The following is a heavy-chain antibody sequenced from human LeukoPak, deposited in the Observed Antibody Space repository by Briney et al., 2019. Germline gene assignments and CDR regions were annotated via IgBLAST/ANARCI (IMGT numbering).Heavy chain of an antibody. J-gene: IGHJ4*02. CDR1: GFTFSSYG. Sequence: GGSLRLSCAASGFTFSSYGMHWVRQAPGKGLEWVAVISYDGSNKYYADSVKGRFTISRDNSKNTLHLQMNSLRAEDTAVYYCAKQSTVWLQFDHFDYWGQGTLVTVSS. V-gene: IGHV3-30*18. D-gene: IGHD5-24*01. CDR2: ISYDGSNK. CDR3: AKQSTVWLQFDHFDY.